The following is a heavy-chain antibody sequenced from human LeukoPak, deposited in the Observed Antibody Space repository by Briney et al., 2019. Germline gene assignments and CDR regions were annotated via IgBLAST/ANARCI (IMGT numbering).Heavy chain of an antibody. CDR2: IYYSGST. CDR1: GGSISSGDYY. J-gene: IGHJ4*02. CDR3: AREEENIGGYDFSTYFDY. D-gene: IGHD3-3*01. V-gene: IGHV4-30-4*08. Sequence: SQTLSLTCTVSGGSISSGDYYWSWIRQPPGKGLEWIGYIYYSGSTYYNPSIKSRVTISVDTSKNPFSLKLSSVTTDDTAVYCCAREEENIGGYDFSTYFDYWGQGTLVTVSS.